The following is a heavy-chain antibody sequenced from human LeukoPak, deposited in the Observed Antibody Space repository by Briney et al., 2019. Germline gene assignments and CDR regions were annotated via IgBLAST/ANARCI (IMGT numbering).Heavy chain of an antibody. CDR3: AKESGWASYNCFDP. J-gene: IGHJ5*02. CDR1: GFTLSSYT. CDR2: ISGSGGST. D-gene: IGHD6-19*01. V-gene: IGHV3-23*01. Sequence: GGSLRLSCAASGFTLSSYTMSWVRPAPGKGLEWVSAISGSGGSTYYADSVKGRFTISRDNSKNTLYLQMNSLRAEDTAVYYCAKESGWASYNCFDPWGQGTLVTVSS.